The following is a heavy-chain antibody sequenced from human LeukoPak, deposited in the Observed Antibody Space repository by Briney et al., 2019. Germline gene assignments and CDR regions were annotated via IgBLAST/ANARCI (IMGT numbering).Heavy chain of an antibody. J-gene: IGHJ6*03. CDR3: AKDGVDYSNYYYYYYYMDV. V-gene: IGHV3-30*02. Sequence: GGSLRLSCAASGFTFSSYGMHWVRQAPGKGLEWVAVIWYDGSNKYYADSVKGRFTISRDNSKNTLYLQMNSLRAEDTAVYYCAKDGVDYSNYYYYYYYMDVWGKGTTVTVSS. CDR1: GFTFSSYG. D-gene: IGHD4-11*01. CDR2: IWYDGSNK.